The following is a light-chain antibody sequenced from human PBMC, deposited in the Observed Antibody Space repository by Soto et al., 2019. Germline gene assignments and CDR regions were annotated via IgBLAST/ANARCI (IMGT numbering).Light chain of an antibody. CDR2: WSS. V-gene: IGKV4-1*01. CDR1: QTVLYNSDNKKY. CDR3: PQFNVPLSSYT. J-gene: IGKJ2*01. Sequence: DIVMTQSPDSLAVSVGERASINCKSSQTVLYNSDNKKYLDWYQQKPGQPPKLLIYWSSTRESGVPDRFSGSASGTDFTLTIRNMPPEDVAVYYCPQFNVPLSSYTFGQGTKLEIK.